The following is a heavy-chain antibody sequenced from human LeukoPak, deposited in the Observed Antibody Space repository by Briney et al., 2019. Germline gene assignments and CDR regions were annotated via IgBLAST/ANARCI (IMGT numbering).Heavy chain of an antibody. CDR3: ARWGAYDFTSYYYYGMDV. D-gene: IGHD3-3*01. J-gene: IGHJ6*02. Sequence: ASVKVSCKASGYTFTSYDINWVRQATGQGLEWMGWMNPNSGNTGYAQKFQGRVTMTRNTSISTAYMEPSSLRSEDTAVYYCARWGAYDFTSYYYYGMDVWGQGTTVTVSS. V-gene: IGHV1-8*01. CDR1: GYTFTSYD. CDR2: MNPNSGNT.